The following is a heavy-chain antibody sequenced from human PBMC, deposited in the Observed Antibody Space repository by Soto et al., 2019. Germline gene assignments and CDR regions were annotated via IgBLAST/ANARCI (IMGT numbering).Heavy chain of an antibody. J-gene: IGHJ4*02. CDR1: GFTFSGHC. CDR3: AKRGFCSGGRCYSFHFDY. Sequence: LIVSCAASGFTFSGHCMDWVRHSPFNGLEWVALITSDGSNKFYADSVKGRFTISRDNSKNTLYLQMNSLRAEDTAVYYCAKRGFCSGGRCYSFHFDYWGQGALVTVSS. D-gene: IGHD2-15*01. V-gene: IGHV3-30*18. CDR2: ITSDGSNK.